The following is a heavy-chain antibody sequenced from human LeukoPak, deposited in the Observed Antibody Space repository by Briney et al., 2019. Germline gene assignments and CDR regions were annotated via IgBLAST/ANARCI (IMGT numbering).Heavy chain of an antibody. CDR3: ARDAYYYGHPVNWFDP. J-gene: IGHJ5*02. D-gene: IGHD3-10*01. V-gene: IGHV4-61*02. Sequence: PSETLSLTCTVSGGSISSSSYYWSWIRQPAGKGLEWIGRIYTSGSTNYNPSLKSRVTMSVDTSKNQFSLKLSSVTAADTAVYYCARDAYYYGHPVNWFDPWGQGTLVTVSS. CDR1: GGSISSSSYY. CDR2: IYTSGST.